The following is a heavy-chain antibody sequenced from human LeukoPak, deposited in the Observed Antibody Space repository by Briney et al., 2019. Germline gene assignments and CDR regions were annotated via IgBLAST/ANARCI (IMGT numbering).Heavy chain of an antibody. CDR2: ISYDGSNK. CDR3: AKDLPQYQPAPHYFDY. D-gene: IGHD2-2*01. J-gene: IGHJ4*02. CDR1: GFTFSSYA. V-gene: IGHV3-30-3*01. Sequence: GGSLRLSCAASGFTFSSYAMHWVRQAPGKGLEWVVVISYDGSNKYYADSVKGRFTISRDNSKNTLYLQMNSVRAEGTAVYYCAKDLPQYQPAPHYFDYWGQGTLVTVSS.